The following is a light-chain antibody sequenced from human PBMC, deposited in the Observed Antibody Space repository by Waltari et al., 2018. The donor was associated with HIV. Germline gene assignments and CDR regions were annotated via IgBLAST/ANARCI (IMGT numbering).Light chain of an antibody. V-gene: IGKV3D-15*01. CDR3: QQYKKWPLT. CDR2: GAS. Sequence: EIVMMQSPATPSVSPGEKATLSCRPSQNVSSNLAWYQQKVGQAPRLLMFGASTGATGIPTRFSGSGSGTEFTLTISSLQSEDFAVYYCQQYKKWPLTFGQGTRLEIK. J-gene: IGKJ5*01. CDR1: QNVSSN.